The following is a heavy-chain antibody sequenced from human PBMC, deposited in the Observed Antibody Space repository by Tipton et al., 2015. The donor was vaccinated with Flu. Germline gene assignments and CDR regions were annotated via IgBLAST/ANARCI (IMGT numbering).Heavy chain of an antibody. CDR2: IYPAGGGV. Sequence: QVQLVQSGAEVKKPGASVKVSCKASGYTFTSYNIHCVRQAPGQGLEWMGIIYPAGGGVSYAQKFQGRVIMTRDKSTATIYMELSSLRSEDTAMYYCARDKGGGTYTFDFWGQGTMVIVSS. D-gene: IGHD1/OR15-1a*01. V-gene: IGHV1-46*01. CDR1: GYTFTSYN. CDR3: ARDKGGGTYTFDF. J-gene: IGHJ3*01.